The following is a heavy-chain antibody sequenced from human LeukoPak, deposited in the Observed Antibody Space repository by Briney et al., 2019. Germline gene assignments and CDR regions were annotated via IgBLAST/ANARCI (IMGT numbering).Heavy chain of an antibody. CDR1: GGSISTYY. CDR3: ARAARELRLWNYFDY. Sequence: SETLSLTCTVSGGSISTYYWSWIRQPPGKALEWIGYIYYSGSTNYNPSLKSRVTISVDTSKNQFSLKLGSVTAADTAVYYCARAARELRLWNYFDYWGQGTLVTVSS. J-gene: IGHJ4*02. V-gene: IGHV4-59*01. CDR2: IYYSGST. D-gene: IGHD1-7*01.